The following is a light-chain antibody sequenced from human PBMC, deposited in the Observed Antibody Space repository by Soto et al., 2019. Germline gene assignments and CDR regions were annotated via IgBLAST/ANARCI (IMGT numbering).Light chain of an antibody. CDR2: AAS. CDR3: QQLKSYPLS. V-gene: IGKV1-9*01. Sequence: IQLTQSPSSLSASVGDRVTITCRASQGISIYLAWYQQKSGKAPKVLIYAASSLQSGVPSRFSGSGSRKDFTLTINSLQPEDFATYYCQQLKSYPLSFGGGTKVEIK. CDR1: QGISIY. J-gene: IGKJ4*01.